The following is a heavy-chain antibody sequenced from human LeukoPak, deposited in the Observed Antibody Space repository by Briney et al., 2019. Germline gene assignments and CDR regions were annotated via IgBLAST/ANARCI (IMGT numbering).Heavy chain of an antibody. J-gene: IGHJ4*01. CDR1: GGSISSYY. D-gene: IGHD4-23*01. CDR3: ARDSDYGGKGYFDY. CDR2: IYYSGST. V-gene: IGHV4-59*01. Sequence: SETLSLTCTVSGGSISSYYWSWIRQPPGKGLEWIGYIYYSGSTNYNPSLKSRVTISVDTSKNQFSLKLSSVTAADTAVYYCARDSDYGGKGYFDYWGQGTLVTVSS.